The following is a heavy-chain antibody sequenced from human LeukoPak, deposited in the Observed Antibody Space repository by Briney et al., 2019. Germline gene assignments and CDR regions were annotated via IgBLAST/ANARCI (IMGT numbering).Heavy chain of an antibody. CDR2: IRSKAYGGTT. Sequence: GGSLRLSCEASGFTFNTYSMNWARQAPGKGLEWVGFIRSKAYGGTTEYAASVKGRFTISRDDSKSIAYLQMNSLKTEDTAVYYCIGSFGELTFFDYWGQGTLVTVSS. V-gene: IGHV3-49*04. J-gene: IGHJ4*02. D-gene: IGHD3-10*01. CDR1: GFTFNTYS. CDR3: IGSFGELTFFDY.